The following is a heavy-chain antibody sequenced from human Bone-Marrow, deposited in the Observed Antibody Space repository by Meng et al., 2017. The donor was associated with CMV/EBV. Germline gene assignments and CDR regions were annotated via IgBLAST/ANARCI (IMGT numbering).Heavy chain of an antibody. Sequence: GESLKISCAASGFTVNNNFMSWVRQAPGKGLEWVSVIYDGGTTNYADSVKGRFTISRDNSKNTVYLQMNSLRAEDTAVYYCARGYYYHALDVWGQGATVTVSS. CDR1: GFTVNNNF. CDR2: IYDGGTT. J-gene: IGHJ6*02. D-gene: IGHD3-16*01. CDR3: ARGYYYHALDV. V-gene: IGHV3-66*02.